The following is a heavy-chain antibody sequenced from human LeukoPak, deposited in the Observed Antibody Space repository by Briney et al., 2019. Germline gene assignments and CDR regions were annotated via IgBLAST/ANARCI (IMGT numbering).Heavy chain of an antibody. CDR2: ILYDGSNK. J-gene: IGHJ3*02. CDR1: GFTFSSYS. D-gene: IGHD3-10*01. CDR3: AKPLGATILLWLPQNGAFDI. V-gene: IGHV3-30*18. Sequence: GGSLRLSCAASGFTFSSYSMNWVRQAPGKGLEWVAVILYDGSNKYYADSVKGRFTISRDNSKNTLYLQMNSLRAEDTAVYYCAKPLGATILLWLPQNGAFDIWGQGTMVTVSS.